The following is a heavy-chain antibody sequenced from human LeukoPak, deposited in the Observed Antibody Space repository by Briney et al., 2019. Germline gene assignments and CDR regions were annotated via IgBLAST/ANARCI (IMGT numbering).Heavy chain of an antibody. CDR2: IYSGGST. CDR3: AREYSDYALDI. V-gene: IGHV3-53*01. Sequence: GGSLRLSCAASGFTVSSNYMSWVRQAPGKGLEWVSVIYSGGSTYYADSVKGRFTISRDNSKNTLYLQMNSLRAEDTAVYYCAREYSDYALDIWGQGTMVTVSS. J-gene: IGHJ3*02. D-gene: IGHD2-21*01. CDR1: GFTVSSNY.